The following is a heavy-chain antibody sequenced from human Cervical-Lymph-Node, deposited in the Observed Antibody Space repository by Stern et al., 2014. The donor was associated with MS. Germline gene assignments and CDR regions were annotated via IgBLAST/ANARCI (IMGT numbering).Heavy chain of an antibody. Sequence: QITLKESGPTLVKPTQTLTLTCTLSGFSLNTSGVGVGWIRQPPGRALEWLALIYWDDDERYKSSLKNRLTVTKDASKNQVVLTLTNMDPGDTATYYCTHSYDSGRGDSWSQGALVTVSS. J-gene: IGHJ4*02. V-gene: IGHV2-5*02. CDR1: GFSLNTSGVG. D-gene: IGHD3-22*01. CDR2: IYWDDDE. CDR3: THSYDSGRGDS.